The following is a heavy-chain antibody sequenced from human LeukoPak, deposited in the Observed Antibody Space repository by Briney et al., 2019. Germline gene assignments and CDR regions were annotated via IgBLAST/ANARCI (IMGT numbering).Heavy chain of an antibody. D-gene: IGHD2-2*02. J-gene: IGHJ3*02. CDR2: ITSSSSYI. CDR1: GFTFNTYN. CDR3: ARQAISAFDI. Sequence: GGSLRLSCAASGFTFNTYNMNWVRQAPGKGLEWVSSITSSSSYIYYADSVKGRFTISRDNAKNSLYLQMNSLRAEDTAVYYCARQAISAFDIWGQGTMVTVSS. V-gene: IGHV3-21*01.